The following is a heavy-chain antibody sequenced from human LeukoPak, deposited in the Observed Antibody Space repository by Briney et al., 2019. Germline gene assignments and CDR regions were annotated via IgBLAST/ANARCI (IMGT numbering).Heavy chain of an antibody. Sequence: GGSLRLSCAAFGFTVSSNYMSWVRQAPGKGLEWVSVIYSGGSTYYADSVKGRFTISRDNSKNTLYLQMNSLRAEDTAVYYCASLIELVLTYWGQGTLVTVSS. CDR2: IYSGGST. D-gene: IGHD6-13*01. CDR1: GFTVSSNY. J-gene: IGHJ4*02. V-gene: IGHV3-53*01. CDR3: ASLIELVLTY.